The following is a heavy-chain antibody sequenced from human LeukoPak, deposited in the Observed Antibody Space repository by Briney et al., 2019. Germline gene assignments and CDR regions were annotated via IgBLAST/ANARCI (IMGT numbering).Heavy chain of an antibody. CDR3: ARGDVLRYFDRLDY. D-gene: IGHD3-9*01. CDR1: GYTFTTYA. J-gene: IGHJ4*02. CDR2: ISAYNGNT. Sequence: GASVKVSCKASGYTFTTYAISWVRQAPGQGLEWMGWISAYNGNTNYAQKLQGRVTMTTDTSTSTAYMELRSLRSDDTAVYYCARGDVLRYFDRLDYWGQGTLVTVSS. V-gene: IGHV1-18*01.